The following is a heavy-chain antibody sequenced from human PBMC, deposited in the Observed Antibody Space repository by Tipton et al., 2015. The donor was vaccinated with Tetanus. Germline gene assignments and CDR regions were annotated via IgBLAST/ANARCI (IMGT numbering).Heavy chain of an antibody. CDR3: ARERYIHYGMDV. Sequence: TLSLTCIVSGGSISSGGYYLSWVRQHPGKGPGWVWYIYDSGSIYYNPSLKSRVSISIDTSKNQFSLKLSSVTAADTAVYYRARERYIHYGMDVWGQGTTVTVSS. V-gene: IGHV4-31*03. CDR2: IYDSGSI. J-gene: IGHJ6*02. CDR1: GGSISSGGYY. D-gene: IGHD1-1*01.